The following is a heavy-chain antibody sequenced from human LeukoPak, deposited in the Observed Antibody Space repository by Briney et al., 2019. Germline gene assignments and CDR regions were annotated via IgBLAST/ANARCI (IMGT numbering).Heavy chain of an antibody. CDR2: ISRSSTYI. Sequence: PGGSLRLSCAASGFTFSSYSMNWVRQAPGKGLEWVSSISRSSTYIYYADSVKGRFTISRDNAKNSLYLQMNSLRAEDTAVYYCARRGGYFDYWGQGTLVTVSS. J-gene: IGHJ4*02. D-gene: IGHD3-10*01. V-gene: IGHV3-21*01. CDR1: GFTFSSYS. CDR3: ARRGGYFDY.